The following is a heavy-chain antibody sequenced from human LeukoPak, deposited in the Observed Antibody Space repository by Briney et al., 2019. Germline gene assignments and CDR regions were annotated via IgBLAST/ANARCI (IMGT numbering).Heavy chain of an antibody. CDR2: INRDGSDT. D-gene: IGHD6-13*01. CDR3: ARDAIAAGDLDY. CDR1: GFPFSTYW. Sequence: PGGSLRLSCAASGFPFSTYWMHWVRQAPGKGLVWVSRINRDGSDTNYADSVKGRFTISRDNAKNTLYLRMSSLRAEDTAVYSCARDAIAAGDLDYWGQGTLVTVSS. J-gene: IGHJ4*02. V-gene: IGHV3-74*01.